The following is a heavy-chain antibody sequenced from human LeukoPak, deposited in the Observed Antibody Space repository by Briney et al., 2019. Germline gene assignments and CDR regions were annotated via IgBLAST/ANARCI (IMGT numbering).Heavy chain of an antibody. CDR1: GGSISSGDYY. V-gene: IGHV4-30-4*01. CDR2: IYYIVST. J-gene: IGHJ2*01. Sequence: PSETLSLTRTVSGGSISSGDYYWSWIRQPPGKGLEWIGYIYYIVSTYYNPSLKSRVTISVERYKTQFSLKLSSVTAADTAVYYCAREPPYWYFDLWGRGTLVTVSS. CDR3: AREPPYWYFDL.